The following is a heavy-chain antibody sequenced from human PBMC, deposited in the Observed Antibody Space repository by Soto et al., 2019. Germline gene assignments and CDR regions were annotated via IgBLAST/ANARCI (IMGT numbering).Heavy chain of an antibody. V-gene: IGHV1-69*01. J-gene: IGHJ4*02. CDR3: AREAGYTYGYVFDY. CDR2: IIPVLGVG. Sequence: QVQLVQSGAEVKQPGSSVKVSCKASGGTFGNHAISWVRQAPGQGLEWLGGIIPVLGVGDNAQNFQGRVTITADASTSTAYLELGSLRSEDTTLYYCAREAGYTYGYVFDYWGQGTLVTVSS. CDR1: GGTFGNHA. D-gene: IGHD5-18*01.